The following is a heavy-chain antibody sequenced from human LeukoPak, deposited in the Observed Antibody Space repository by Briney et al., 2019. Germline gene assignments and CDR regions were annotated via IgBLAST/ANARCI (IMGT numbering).Heavy chain of an antibody. Sequence: PGGSLRLSCAASGFTFSSYAMGWVRQAPGKGLEWVSAISGSGGTTYYADSVKGRFTISRDNSKNTLYLQMNSLRAEDTAVYYCAKDGYDYYYYYMDVWGRGTAVTVSS. CDR2: ISGSGGTT. CDR1: GFTFSSYA. CDR3: AKDGYDYYYYYMDV. J-gene: IGHJ6*03. D-gene: IGHD1-1*01. V-gene: IGHV3-23*01.